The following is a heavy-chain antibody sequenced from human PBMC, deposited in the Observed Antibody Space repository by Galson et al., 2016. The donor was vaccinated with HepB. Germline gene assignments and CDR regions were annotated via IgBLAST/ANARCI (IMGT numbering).Heavy chain of an antibody. Sequence: SVKVSCKASGYTFTSYSISWVRQAPGQGLEWMGWINPYNGNTNYAQKPQGRLTMTTDTATSPAYRELKSLGSDDTAVYYCAKDPPKTRYQLLEVYNYYHAMDVWGQGTTVTVSS. CDR1: GYTFTSYS. V-gene: IGHV1-18*01. CDR2: INPYNGNT. D-gene: IGHD2-2*01. J-gene: IGHJ6*02. CDR3: AKDPPKTRYQLLEVYNYYHAMDV.